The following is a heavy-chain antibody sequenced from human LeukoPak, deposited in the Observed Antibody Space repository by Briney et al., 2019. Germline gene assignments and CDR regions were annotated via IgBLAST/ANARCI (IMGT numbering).Heavy chain of an antibody. J-gene: IGHJ4*02. CDR1: GIAFSTYW. V-gene: IGHV3-74*01. CDR3: AKDGGYSGYDGPGDY. Sequence: GGSLRLSCAASGIAFSTYWMHWVRQAPGKGLVWISRISTDGSNTFYADSVKGRFTISRDNSKNTLYLQMNSLRAEDTAVYYCAKDGGYSGYDGPGDYWGQGTLVTVSS. D-gene: IGHD5-12*01. CDR2: ISTDGSNT.